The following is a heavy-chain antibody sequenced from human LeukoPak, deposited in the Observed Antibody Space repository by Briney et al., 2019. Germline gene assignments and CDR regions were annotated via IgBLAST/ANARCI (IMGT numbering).Heavy chain of an antibody. CDR3: ARDLGQGTDI. J-gene: IGHJ3*02. D-gene: IGHD3-16*01. CDR1: GGSISSYS. CDR2: IYHSGST. Sequence: PSETLSLTCTVSGGSISSYSWSWIRQPPGKGLEWIGYIYHSGSTYYNPSLKSRVTISVDRSKNQFSLKLSSVTAADTAVYYCARDLGQGTDIWGQGTMVTVS. V-gene: IGHV4-30-2*01.